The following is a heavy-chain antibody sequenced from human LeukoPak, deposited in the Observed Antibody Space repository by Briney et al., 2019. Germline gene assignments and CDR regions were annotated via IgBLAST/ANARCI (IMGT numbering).Heavy chain of an antibody. Sequence: ASVKVSCKASGYTFNAYYIHWVRQAPGQGLEWMGWINPASGGTSYAQKFQGRVTMTSDTSISTAYMELSRLRSDDTAVYFCARAGGGYSSGWGAFDIWGQGTMVTVSS. V-gene: IGHV1-2*02. J-gene: IGHJ3*02. CDR3: ARAGGGYSSGWGAFDI. D-gene: IGHD5-18*01. CDR2: INPASGGT. CDR1: GYTFNAYY.